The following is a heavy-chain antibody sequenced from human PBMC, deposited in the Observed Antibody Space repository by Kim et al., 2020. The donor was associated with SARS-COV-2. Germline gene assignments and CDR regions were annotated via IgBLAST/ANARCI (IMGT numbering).Heavy chain of an antibody. V-gene: IGHV4-31*02. Sequence: YYSGRTYYNPSLKSRVTISVDTSKNQFSLKLSSVTAADTAVYYCAREETGYFDYWGQGTLVTVSS. CDR3: AREETGYFDY. CDR2: YYSGRT. J-gene: IGHJ4*02.